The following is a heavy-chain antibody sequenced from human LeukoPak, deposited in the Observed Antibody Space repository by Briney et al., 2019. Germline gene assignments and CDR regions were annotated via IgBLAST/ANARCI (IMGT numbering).Heavy chain of an antibody. Sequence: GGSLRLSCVASGFTFTDYAMTWVRQPPGRRLEWVSTITTTVGDTHYADSVKGRFTVSRDDSKGTLFLQMNSLRAEDTAVYYCARDRDRYSYGYGLAYYYYGMDVWGQGTTVTVSS. J-gene: IGHJ6*02. V-gene: IGHV3-23*01. CDR3: ARDRDRYSYGYGLAYYYYGMDV. D-gene: IGHD5-18*01. CDR2: ITTTVGDT. CDR1: GFTFTDYA.